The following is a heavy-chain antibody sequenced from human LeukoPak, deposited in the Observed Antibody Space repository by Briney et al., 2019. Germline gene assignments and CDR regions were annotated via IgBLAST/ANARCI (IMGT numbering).Heavy chain of an antibody. CDR3: ARYYYDSSGSRGAFDI. V-gene: IGHV3-74*01. CDR1: GFTFSSYW. Sequence: GGSLRLSCAASGFTFSSYWMNWVRQAPGKGLVGVSRINSDGSTTTYADSVKGRFTFSRDNARNALYLQMNSLRAEDTAVYYCARYYYDSSGSRGAFDIWGQGTMVTVSS. D-gene: IGHD3-22*01. CDR2: INSDGSTT. J-gene: IGHJ3*02.